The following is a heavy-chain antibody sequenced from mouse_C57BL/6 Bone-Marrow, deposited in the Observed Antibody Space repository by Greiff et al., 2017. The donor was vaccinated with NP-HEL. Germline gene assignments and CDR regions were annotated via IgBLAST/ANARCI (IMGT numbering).Heavy chain of an antibody. Sequence: QVQLQQSGPELVKPGASVKISCKASGYAFSSSWMNWVKQRPGKGLEWIGRIYPGDGDTNYNGKFKGKATLTADKSSSTAYMQLSSLTSEDSAVYFCASWYYGSSPPFAYWGQGTLVTVSA. CDR2: IYPGDGDT. V-gene: IGHV1-82*01. CDR3: ASWYYGSSPPFAY. CDR1: GYAFSSSW. J-gene: IGHJ3*01. D-gene: IGHD1-1*01.